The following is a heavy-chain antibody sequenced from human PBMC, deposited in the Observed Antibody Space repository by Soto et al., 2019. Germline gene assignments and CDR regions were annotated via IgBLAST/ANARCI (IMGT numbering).Heavy chain of an antibody. J-gene: IGHJ4*02. D-gene: IGHD2-15*01. V-gene: IGHV4-59*01. Sequence: QVQLQESGPGLVKPSETLSLTCTVSGGSINSYYWSWIRQSPEKGLEWIGYIYGSGSTNYNPSLKSIATISVDTSKTHFSLSLTSVTAADTAVYYCAAAPRYWGQGTLVTVSS. CDR1: GGSINSYY. CDR2: IYGSGST. CDR3: AAAPRY.